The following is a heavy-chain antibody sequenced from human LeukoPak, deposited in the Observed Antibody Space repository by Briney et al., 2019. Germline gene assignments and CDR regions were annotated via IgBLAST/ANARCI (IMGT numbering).Heavy chain of an antibody. CDR3: ARGSDPDTAMVEPNDY. J-gene: IGHJ4*02. Sequence: SETLSLTCTVSGGSISSGGYYWSWIRQHPGKGLEWIGYIYYSGSTYYNPSLKSRVTISVDTSKNQFSLKLSSVTAADTAVYYCARGSDPDTAMVEPNDYWGQGTLVTVSS. V-gene: IGHV4-31*03. D-gene: IGHD5-18*01. CDR2: IYYSGST. CDR1: GGSISSGGYY.